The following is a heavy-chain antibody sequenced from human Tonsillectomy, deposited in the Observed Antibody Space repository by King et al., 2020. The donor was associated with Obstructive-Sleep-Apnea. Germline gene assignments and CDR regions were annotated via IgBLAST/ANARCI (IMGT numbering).Heavy chain of an antibody. D-gene: IGHD2-15*01. V-gene: IGHV4-39*07. Sequence: QLQESGPGLVKPSETLTLTCSGSVGSISTSSYYWGWIRQSPWKGLEGLGSIYYIGSTYSNPSLKSRVTTSVDPSKNQFSLNLSAVTAADTAVYYCARAVGCSGGTCHLDYWGQGTLVTVSS. CDR2: IYYIGST. J-gene: IGHJ4*02. CDR3: ARAVGCSGGTCHLDY. CDR1: VGSISTSSYY.